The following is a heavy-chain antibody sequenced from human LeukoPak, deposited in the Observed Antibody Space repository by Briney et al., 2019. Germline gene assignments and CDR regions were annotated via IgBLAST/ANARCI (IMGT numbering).Heavy chain of an antibody. CDR1: GGSMNDFY. V-gene: IGHV4-39*01. Sequence: PSETLSLTCTVSGGSMNDFYWAWIRQPPGKGLEWIGSVYSRGSTYYNPSLQSRIIISVDTSKNQFSLILRSVTAADTSVYCCARSKTTIDDRLFDPWGQGTLVTVSS. J-gene: IGHJ5*02. CDR3: ARSKTTIDDRLFDP. D-gene: IGHD1-1*01. CDR2: VYSRGST.